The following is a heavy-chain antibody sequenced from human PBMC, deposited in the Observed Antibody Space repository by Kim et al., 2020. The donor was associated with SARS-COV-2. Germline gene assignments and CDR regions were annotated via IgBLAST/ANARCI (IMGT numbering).Heavy chain of an antibody. CDR2: ITGRGDIT. D-gene: IGHD6-13*01. CDR1: GFTFSNYG. Sequence: GGSLRLSCVASGFTFSNYGMTWVRQAPGGGLEWVSGITGRGDITAYADSVKGRFTISRDNSKNTLYLQMSSLRAEDTAIYYCANPRQPDYWGQGTLVTVSS. CDR3: ANPRQPDY. J-gene: IGHJ4*02. V-gene: IGHV3-23*01.